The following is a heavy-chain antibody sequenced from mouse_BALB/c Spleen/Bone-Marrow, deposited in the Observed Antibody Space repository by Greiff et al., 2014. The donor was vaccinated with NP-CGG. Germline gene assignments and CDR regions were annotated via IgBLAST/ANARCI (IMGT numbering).Heavy chain of an antibody. V-gene: IGHV1-87*01. J-gene: IGHJ4*01. CDR3: ARYYYAMDY. CDR1: GYTFTSYW. Sequence: QVQLQQPGAELARPGASVKLSCKASGYTFTSYWMQWVKQRPGQGLEWIGAIYPGDGDTRYTQKFKGKATLTAGKSSSTAYMQLSSLASEDSAVYYCARYYYAMDYWGQGTSVTVSS. CDR2: IYPGDGDT.